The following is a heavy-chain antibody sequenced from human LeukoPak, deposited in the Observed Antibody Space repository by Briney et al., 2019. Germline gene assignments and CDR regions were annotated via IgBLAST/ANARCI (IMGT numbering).Heavy chain of an antibody. Sequence: GGSLRLSCAASGFTFSSYAMSWVRQAPGKGLEWVSAISGSGGSTYYADSVKGRFAISRDNSKNTLYLQMNSLRAEDTAVYYCAKSCSSCPTPTFDYWGQGTLVTVSS. CDR1: GFTFSSYA. J-gene: IGHJ4*02. CDR2: ISGSGGST. V-gene: IGHV3-23*01. D-gene: IGHD6-13*01. CDR3: AKSCSSCPTPTFDY.